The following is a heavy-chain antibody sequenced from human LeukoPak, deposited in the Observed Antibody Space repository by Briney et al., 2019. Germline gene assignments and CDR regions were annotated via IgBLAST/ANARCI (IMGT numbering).Heavy chain of an antibody. J-gene: IGHJ3*02. V-gene: IGHV1-69*13. CDR1: GGTFSSYA. Sequence: ASVKVSCKASGGTFSSYAISWVRQAPGQGLEWMGGIIPIFGTANYAQKFQGRVTITADESTSTAYMELSSLRSGDTAVYYCARRPDYYDSSGYYRDAFDIWGQGTMVTVSS. CDR3: ARRPDYYDSSGYYRDAFDI. CDR2: IIPIFGTA. D-gene: IGHD3-22*01.